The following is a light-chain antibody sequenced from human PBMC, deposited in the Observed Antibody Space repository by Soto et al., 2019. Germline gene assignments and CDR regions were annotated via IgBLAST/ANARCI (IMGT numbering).Light chain of an antibody. CDR2: KAS. CDR1: QTISSW. J-gene: IGKJ1*01. Sequence: DIQMTLSPSTLSGYVGDRVTITCRASQTISSWLDWYQQKPGKAPKLLIYKASTLKSGVPSRFSGSGSGTEFTLTISSLQPDDFATYCCQHYNSYSEAFGQGTKVDI. CDR3: QHYNSYSEA. V-gene: IGKV1-5*03.